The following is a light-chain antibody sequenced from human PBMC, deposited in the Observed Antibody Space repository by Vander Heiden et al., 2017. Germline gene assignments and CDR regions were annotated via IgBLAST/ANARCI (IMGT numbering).Light chain of an antibody. J-gene: IGLJ1*01. CDR3: NSRDSSGNHLV. V-gene: IGLV3-19*01. CDR2: GKN. CDR1: SLRSYY. Sequence: SSELTQHPAVSVALGQTVRITCQGDSLRSYYASWYQQKPGQAPVLVIYGKNNRPSGIPDRFSGASSGNTASLTITGAQAEDEADYYCNSRDSSGNHLVFGTGTKVTVL.